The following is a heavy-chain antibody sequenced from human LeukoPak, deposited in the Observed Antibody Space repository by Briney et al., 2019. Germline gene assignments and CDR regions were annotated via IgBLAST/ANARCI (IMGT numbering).Heavy chain of an antibody. CDR1: GGSISSGGYY. Sequence: SQTLSLTCTVSGGSISSGGYYWSWIRQHPGKGLEWIGYIYYSGSTYYNPSLKSRVTISVDTSKNQFSLELSSVTAADTAVYYCARDRRKVVAATPTRNYYYYMDVWGKGTTVPVSS. CDR3: ARDRRKVVAATPTRNYYYYMDV. V-gene: IGHV4-31*03. D-gene: IGHD2-15*01. J-gene: IGHJ6*03. CDR2: IYYSGST.